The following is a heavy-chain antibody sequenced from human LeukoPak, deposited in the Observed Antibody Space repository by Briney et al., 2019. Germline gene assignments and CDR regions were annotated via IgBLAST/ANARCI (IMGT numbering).Heavy chain of an antibody. CDR2: ISYDGSNK. V-gene: IGHV3-30*01. D-gene: IGHD3-3*01. CDR1: GFTFSSYA. J-gene: IGHJ3*02. CDR3: ARGHYDFWSGYVDAFDI. Sequence: LGRSLRLSCAASGFTFSSYAMHWVRQAPGKGLEWVAVISYDGSNKYYADSVKGRFTISRDNSKNTLYLQMNSLRAEDTAVYYCARGHYDFWSGYVDAFDIWGQGTMVTVSS.